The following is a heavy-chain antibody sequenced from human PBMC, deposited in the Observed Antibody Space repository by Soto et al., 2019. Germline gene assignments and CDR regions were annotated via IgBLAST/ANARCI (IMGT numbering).Heavy chain of an antibody. D-gene: IGHD1-1*01. CDR2: ISSSSSTI. CDR3: ARDKDWNDHGVGY. CDR1: GFTFSSYS. V-gene: IGHV3-48*01. Sequence: GGSLRLSCAASGFTFSSYSMNWVRQAPGKGLEWVSYISSSSSTIYYADSVKGRFTISRDNAKNSLYLQMNSLRAEDTAVYYCARDKDWNDHGVGYWGQGTLVTVSS. J-gene: IGHJ4*02.